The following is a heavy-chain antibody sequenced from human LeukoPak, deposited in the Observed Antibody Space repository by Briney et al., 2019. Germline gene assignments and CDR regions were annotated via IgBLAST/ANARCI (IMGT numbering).Heavy chain of an antibody. CDR2: INPNSGGR. CDR1: GYTFIDYY. D-gene: IGHD6-19*01. V-gene: IGHV1-2*02. J-gene: IGHJ3*02. CDR3: AAYSSGWQGDAFDI. Sequence: GASVKVSCKASGYTFIDYYMHWVRQAPGQGLEWLGCINPNSGGRNYAQKFQGRVTMTRDTSISTAYMELSRLRSDDTAVYYCAAYSSGWQGDAFDIWGQGTMVTVSS.